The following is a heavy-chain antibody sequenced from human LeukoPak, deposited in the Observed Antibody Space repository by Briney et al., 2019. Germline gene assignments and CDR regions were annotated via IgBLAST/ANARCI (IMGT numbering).Heavy chain of an antibody. CDR2: ISSSGSTI. J-gene: IGHJ3*02. V-gene: IGHV3-11*04. D-gene: IGHD5-24*01. CDR3: AREEMATIEDAFDI. Sequence: PGGSLRLSCAASGFTFSDYYMSWIRQAPGKGLEWVSYISSSGSTIYYADSVKGRFTISRDNAKNSLYLQMNSLRAEDTAVYYCAREEMATIEDAFDIWGQGTMVTVSS. CDR1: GFTFSDYY.